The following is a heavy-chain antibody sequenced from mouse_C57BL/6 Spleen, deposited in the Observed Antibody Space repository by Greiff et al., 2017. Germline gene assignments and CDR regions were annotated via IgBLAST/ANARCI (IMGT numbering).Heavy chain of an antibody. CDR2: SRNKANDYTT. V-gene: IGHV7-1*01. CDR1: GFTFSDFY. J-gene: IGHJ2*01. D-gene: IGHD1-1*01. Sequence: EVNVVESGGGLVQSGRSLRLSCATSGFTFSDFYMEWVRQAPGKGLEWIAASRNKANDYTTEYSASVKGRFIVSRDTSQSILYLQMNALRAEDTAIYYCARDAYYGSSYDFDYWGQGTTLTVSS. CDR3: ARDAYYGSSYDFDY.